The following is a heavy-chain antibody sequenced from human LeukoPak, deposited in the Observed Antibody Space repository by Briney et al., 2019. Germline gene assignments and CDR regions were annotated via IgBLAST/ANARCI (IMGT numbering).Heavy chain of an antibody. CDR3: ARGKGSSSWYDY. CDR1: GGTFSSYA. CDR2: IIPILGIA. Sequence: SVKVSCKASGGTFSSYAISWVRQAPGQGLEWMGRIIPILGIANYAQKFQGRVTITADKSTSTAYMELSSLRSEDTAVYYCARGKGSSSWYDYWGQGTLVTVSS. J-gene: IGHJ4*02. D-gene: IGHD6-13*01. V-gene: IGHV1-69*04.